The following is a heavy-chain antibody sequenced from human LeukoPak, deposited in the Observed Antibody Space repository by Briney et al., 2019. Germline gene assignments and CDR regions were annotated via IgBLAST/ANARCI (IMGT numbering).Heavy chain of an antibody. CDR1: GFTFSSYW. CDR2: ISYDGSNK. Sequence: GGSLRLSCAASGFTFSSYWMSWVRQTPERGLEWVAVISYDGSNKYYADSVKGRFTISRDNSKNTLYLQMNSLRAEDTAVYYCAKDYYDSSGYLDYWGQGTLVTVSS. CDR3: AKDYYDSSGYLDY. V-gene: IGHV3-30*18. J-gene: IGHJ4*02. D-gene: IGHD3-22*01.